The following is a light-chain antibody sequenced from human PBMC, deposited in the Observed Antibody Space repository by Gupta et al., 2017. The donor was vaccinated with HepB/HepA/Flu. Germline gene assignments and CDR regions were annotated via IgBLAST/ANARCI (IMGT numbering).Light chain of an antibody. CDR3: QTWDRSTVI. CDR2: QHN. CDR1: KLGENY. Sequence: SSELTLPPSVSVSPGQTASITCSGDKLGENYAYWYPQKPGQSPILVIYQHNKRRAGPPERFSVSTSGNTATLTICGTQSWDGADYYCQTWDRSTVIFGGGTKLTVL. J-gene: IGLJ2*01. V-gene: IGLV3-1*01.